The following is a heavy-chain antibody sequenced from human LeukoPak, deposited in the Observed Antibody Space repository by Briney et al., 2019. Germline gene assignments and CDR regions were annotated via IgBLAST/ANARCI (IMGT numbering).Heavy chain of an antibody. CDR3: ARGSDSSYPWFDP. CDR2: IYYSGST. Sequence: SETLSLTCTVSGGSISSSSYYWGWIRQPPGKGLEWNGSIYYSGSTYYNPSLKSRVTISVDTSNNQFSLKLSSLTAADTAVYYCARGSDSSYPWFDPWGQGTLVTVSS. D-gene: IGHD6-6*01. V-gene: IGHV4-39*07. CDR1: GGSISSSSYY. J-gene: IGHJ5*02.